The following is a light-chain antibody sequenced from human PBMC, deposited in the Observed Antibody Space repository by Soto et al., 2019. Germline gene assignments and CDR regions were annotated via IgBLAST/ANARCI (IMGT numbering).Light chain of an antibody. J-gene: IGKJ3*01. V-gene: IGKV1-33*01. CDR3: QQYDDLT. CDR1: QDISNS. CDR2: DAS. Sequence: DLQMTQSPSSLSASVGDRVTITCQASQDISNSLNWFQQKPVKAPKVLIYDASNLKTGVPSHFSGSRSGTDFTFTISSLQPEDIATYYCQQYDDLTFGPGTKVDIK.